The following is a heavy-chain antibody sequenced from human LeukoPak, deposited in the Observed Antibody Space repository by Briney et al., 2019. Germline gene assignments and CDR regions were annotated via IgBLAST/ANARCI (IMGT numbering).Heavy chain of an antibody. D-gene: IGHD2-8*01. J-gene: IGHJ5*02. CDR2: MNVKSGNT. CDR1: GYTLFSYD. V-gene: IGHV1-8*01. CDR3: ATTPTNSRGWFDP. Sequence: GASVKVSCKASGYTLFSYDINWVRQATGQGLEWMGWMNVKSGNTGYAQKFQGRVTMTRNTSISTAYMELTSLRSEDTAVYYCATTPTNSRGWFDPWGQGTLVTVSS.